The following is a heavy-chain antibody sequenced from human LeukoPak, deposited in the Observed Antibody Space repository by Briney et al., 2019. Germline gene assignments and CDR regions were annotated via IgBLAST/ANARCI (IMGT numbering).Heavy chain of an antibody. Sequence: SETLSLTCTVSGGSISSYYWSWIRQPPGKGLEWIGYICYSGSTNFNPSLKSRVTISVDTSKNQFSLKLSSVTAADTAVYYCARGIRFLPYYFDYWGQGTLVTVSS. V-gene: IGHV4-59*01. J-gene: IGHJ4*02. D-gene: IGHD3-3*01. CDR1: GGSISSYY. CDR3: ARGIRFLPYYFDY. CDR2: ICYSGST.